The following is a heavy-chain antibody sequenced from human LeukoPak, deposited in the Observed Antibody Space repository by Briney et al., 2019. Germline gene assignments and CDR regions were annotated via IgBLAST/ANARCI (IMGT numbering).Heavy chain of an antibody. Sequence: GESLRISCKGSGSPFTNYWISWVRQLPGKGLEWMGRINPSDSYTNYSPSFQGHVTISADKSISTAYVQWSSLKATDTAIYYCARHNREDFDYWGQGTLVTVSS. CDR2: INPSDSYT. CDR3: ARHNREDFDY. CDR1: GSPFTNYW. V-gene: IGHV5-10-1*01. D-gene: IGHD2/OR15-2a*01. J-gene: IGHJ4*02.